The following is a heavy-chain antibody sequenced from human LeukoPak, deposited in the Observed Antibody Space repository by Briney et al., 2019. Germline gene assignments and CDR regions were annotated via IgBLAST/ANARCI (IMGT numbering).Heavy chain of an antibody. CDR2: IYYSGST. Sequence: KPSETLSLTCTVSGGSISSYYWSWIRQPPGKGLEWIGYIYYSGSTNYNPSLKSRVTISVDTSKNQFSLKLSSVTAADTAVYYCARLVATTAYYFDYWGQGTLVTVSS. CDR1: GGSISSYY. V-gene: IGHV4-59*01. D-gene: IGHD5-12*01. J-gene: IGHJ4*02. CDR3: ARLVATTAYYFDY.